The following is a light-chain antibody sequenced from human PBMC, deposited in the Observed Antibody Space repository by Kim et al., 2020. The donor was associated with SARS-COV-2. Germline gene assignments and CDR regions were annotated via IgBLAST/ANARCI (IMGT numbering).Light chain of an antibody. CDR3: QQYSNWPPGA. J-gene: IGKJ3*01. Sequence: FPGERATLSCRASQSVSSNLAWYQQKPGQAPRLLIYGASTRATGIPARFSGSGSGTEFTLTISSLQSEDFAVYYCQQYSNWPPGAFGPGTKVDIK. V-gene: IGKV3-15*01. CDR2: GAS. CDR1: QSVSSN.